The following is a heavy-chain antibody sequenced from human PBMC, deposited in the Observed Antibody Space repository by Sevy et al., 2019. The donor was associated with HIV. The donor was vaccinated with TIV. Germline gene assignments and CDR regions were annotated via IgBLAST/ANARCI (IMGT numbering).Heavy chain of an antibody. CDR1: GFTFSNYG. D-gene: IGHD6-13*01. Sequence: GGSLRLSCAASGFTFSNYGMNWVRQVPGKGLEWVTFLRFDGGDKNYAASVKGRFTISRDDSKNTLYLQMDSMTREDTAIYYCAKDLAGPGRRYFDYWGQGTLVTVSS. J-gene: IGHJ4*02. V-gene: IGHV3-30*02. CDR3: AKDLAGPGRRYFDY. CDR2: LRFDGGDK.